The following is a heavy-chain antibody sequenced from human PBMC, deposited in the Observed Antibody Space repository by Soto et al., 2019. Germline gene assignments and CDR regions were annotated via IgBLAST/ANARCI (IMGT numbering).Heavy chain of an antibody. CDR3: ARGGRRSPGMDV. CDR1: GGSISSGGYY. Sequence: QVQLQESGPGLVKPSQTLSLTCTVSGGSISSGGYYWSWIRQHPGKGLEWIGYIYYSGSTYYNPSRKSRVTLSVDTSKNQFSLKLSSLTAADTAVYYCARGGRRSPGMDVWGQGTTVTFSS. V-gene: IGHV4-31*03. CDR2: IYYSGST. J-gene: IGHJ6*02.